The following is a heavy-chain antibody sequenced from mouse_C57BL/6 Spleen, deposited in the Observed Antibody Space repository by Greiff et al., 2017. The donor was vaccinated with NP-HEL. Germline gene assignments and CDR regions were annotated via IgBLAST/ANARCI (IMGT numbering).Heavy chain of an antibody. Sequence: QVQLKESGAELARPGASVKLSCKASGYTFTSYGISWVKQRTGQGLEWIGEIYPRSGNTYYNEKFKGKATLTADKSSSTAYMELRSLTSEDSAVYFCARRTTVVAKDWYFDVWGTGTTVTVSS. CDR3: ARRTTVVAKDWYFDV. D-gene: IGHD1-1*01. CDR2: IYPRSGNT. CDR1: GYTFTSYG. J-gene: IGHJ1*03. V-gene: IGHV1-81*01.